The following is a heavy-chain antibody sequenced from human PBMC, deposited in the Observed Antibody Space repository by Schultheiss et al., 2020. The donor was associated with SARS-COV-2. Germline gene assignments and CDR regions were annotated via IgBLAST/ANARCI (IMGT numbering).Heavy chain of an antibody. CDR1: GSSITGFF. V-gene: IGHV4-59*01. D-gene: IGHD5-24*01. Sequence: SETLSLTCSVSGSSITGFFWTWIRQPPGKGLDPIGNIYFTGITKYNPSLKSRVTISIDTSKNQFSLKLGSVTAADTAVYFFARATRVESLFSVRGGSFDFWGRGTQVTVSS. J-gene: IGHJ4*02. CDR3: ARATRVESLFSVRGGSFDF. CDR2: IYFTGIT.